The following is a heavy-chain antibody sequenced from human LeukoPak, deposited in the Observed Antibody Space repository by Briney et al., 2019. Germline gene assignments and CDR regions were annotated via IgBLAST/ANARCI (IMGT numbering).Heavy chain of an antibody. D-gene: IGHD1-26*01. J-gene: IGHJ4*02. V-gene: IGHV1-2*02. CDR1: GGTFSSYA. Sequence: ASVKVSCKASGGTFSSYAISWVRQAPGQGLEWMGWINPNSGGTNYAQKFQGRVTMTRDTSISTAYMELSRLRSDDTAVYYCARDLTYSGTVDYWGQGTLVTVSS. CDR3: ARDLTYSGTVDY. CDR2: INPNSGGT.